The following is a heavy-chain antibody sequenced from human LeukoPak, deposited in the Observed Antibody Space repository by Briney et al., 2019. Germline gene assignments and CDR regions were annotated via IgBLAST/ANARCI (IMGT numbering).Heavy chain of an antibody. CDR3: ARAHVTPQIFYYDTDQENPDAFDI. J-gene: IGHJ3*02. CDR1: GGSISSSNW. CDR2: IYHSGST. D-gene: IGHD3-22*01. V-gene: IGHV4-4*02. Sequence: SGTLSLTCAVSGGSISSSNWWRWVRPPPGKGLEWIGEIYHSGSTNYNPSLKSRVTISGDKSKNQLSLKMGSVTAADTAVYYCARAHVTPQIFYYDTDQENPDAFDIWGQGTMVTVSS.